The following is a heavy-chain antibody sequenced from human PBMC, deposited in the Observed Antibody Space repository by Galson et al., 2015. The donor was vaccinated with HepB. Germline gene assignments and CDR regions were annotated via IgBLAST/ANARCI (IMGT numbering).Heavy chain of an antibody. D-gene: IGHD3-10*01. V-gene: IGHV3-30*04. CDR3: ARDPITMVRGGTYYFDY. Sequence: SLRLSCAASGFTFSSYAMHWVRQAPGKGLEWVAVISYDGSNKYYADSVKGRFTISRDNSKNTLYLQMNSLRAEDTAVYYCARDPITMVRGGTYYFDYWGQGTLVTVSS. CDR2: ISYDGSNK. CDR1: GFTFSSYA. J-gene: IGHJ4*02.